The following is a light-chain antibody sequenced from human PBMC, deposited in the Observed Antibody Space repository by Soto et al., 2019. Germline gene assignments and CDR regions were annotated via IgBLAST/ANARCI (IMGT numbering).Light chain of an antibody. Sequence: DIQMTQSPSSLSASVGDRVTITCRASQSISSYLSWYQLKPGTAPKVLIYGASSLQSGVPSRFSGIGSGTDFTLTISSLQPEDSATYYCQQSYSTPMYSFGQGTKLEIK. CDR1: QSISSY. CDR3: QQSYSTPMYS. J-gene: IGKJ2*03. V-gene: IGKV1-39*01. CDR2: GAS.